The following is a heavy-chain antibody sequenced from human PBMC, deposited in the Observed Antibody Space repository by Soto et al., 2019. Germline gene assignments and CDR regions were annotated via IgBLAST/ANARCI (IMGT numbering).Heavy chain of an antibody. Sequence: SETLSLTCTVSGGSISSSSYYWGWIRQPPGKGLEWIGSIYYSGSTNYNPSLKSRVTISVDTSKNQFSLKLSSVTAADTAVYYCARGYSSSSYNWFDPWGQGTLVTVSS. CDR3: ARGYSSSSYNWFDP. D-gene: IGHD6-13*01. CDR2: IYYSGST. J-gene: IGHJ5*02. CDR1: GGSISSSSYY. V-gene: IGHV4-39*01.